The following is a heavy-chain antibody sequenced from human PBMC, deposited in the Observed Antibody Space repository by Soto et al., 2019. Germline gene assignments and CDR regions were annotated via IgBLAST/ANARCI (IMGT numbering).Heavy chain of an antibody. J-gene: IGHJ1*01. CDR3: ARDEYYYDSSGREYFQH. D-gene: IGHD3-22*01. CDR1: GGTFSSYT. Sequence: ASVKVSCKASGGTFSSYTISWVRQAPGQGLEWMGRIIPILGIANYAQKFQGRVTITADKSTSTAYMELSSLRSEDTAVYYCARDEYYYDSSGREYFQHWGQGTLVTVSS. CDR2: IIPILGIA. V-gene: IGHV1-69*04.